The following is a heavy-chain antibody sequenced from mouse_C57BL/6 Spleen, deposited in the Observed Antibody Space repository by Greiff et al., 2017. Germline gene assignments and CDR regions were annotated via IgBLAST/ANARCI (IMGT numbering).Heavy chain of an antibody. CDR3: ARDGNYGYFDY. V-gene: IGHV1-76*01. J-gene: IGHJ2*01. D-gene: IGHD2-1*01. CDR1: GYTFTDYY. CDR2: IYPGSGNT. Sequence: QVQLQQSGAELVRPGASVKLSCKASGYTFTDYYINWVKQRPGQGLEWIARIYPGSGNTYYNEKFKGKATLTAEKSSSTAYMQLSSLTSEDSAVYFCARDGNYGYFDYWGQGTTLTVSS.